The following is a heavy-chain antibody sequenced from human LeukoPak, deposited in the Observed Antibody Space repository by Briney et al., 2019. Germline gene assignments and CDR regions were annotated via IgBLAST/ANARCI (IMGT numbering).Heavy chain of an antibody. CDR3: ARGQYCTNGVCRDFDY. CDR1: GYTFTSYG. D-gene: IGHD2-8*01. J-gene: IGHJ4*02. CDR2: ISAYNGNT. Sequence: ASVKVSCKASGYTFTSYGISWVRQAPGQGLEWMGWISAYNGNTNYAQKLQGGVTMTTDTSTSTAYMELRSLRSDDTAVYYCARGQYCTNGVCRDFDYWGQGTLVTVSS. V-gene: IGHV1-18*01.